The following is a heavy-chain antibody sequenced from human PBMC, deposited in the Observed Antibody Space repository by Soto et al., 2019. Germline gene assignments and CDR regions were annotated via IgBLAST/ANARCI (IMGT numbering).Heavy chain of an antibody. D-gene: IGHD1-1*01. CDR1: GGSISSAGYY. CDR2: IYFSGVT. CDR3: ARDPWRTPPEAAFDV. J-gene: IGHJ3*01. V-gene: IGHV4-31*03. Sequence: QVQLQESGPGLVEPSQTLSLTCTVSGGSISSAGYYWSWIRQRPGKGLEWIGYIYFSGVTYYNPSLESRVTTLVDTPKNQFSLRLSPVPAADTAVYYCARDPWRTPPEAAFDVWGQGTKVTASS.